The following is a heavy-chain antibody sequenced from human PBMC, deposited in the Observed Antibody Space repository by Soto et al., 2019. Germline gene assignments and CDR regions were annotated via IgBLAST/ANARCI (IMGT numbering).Heavy chain of an antibody. CDR1: GGSISSSSYY. CDR2: IYYSGST. CDR3: ARAVYSGSYFDY. D-gene: IGHD1-26*01. V-gene: IGHV4-39*01. Sequence: PSETLSLTCTVSGGSISSSSYYWGWIRQPPGKGLEWIGSIYYSGSTYYNPSLKSRVTISVDTSKNQFSLKLSSVTAADTAVYYCARAVYSGSYFDYWGQGTLVTVSS. J-gene: IGHJ4*02.